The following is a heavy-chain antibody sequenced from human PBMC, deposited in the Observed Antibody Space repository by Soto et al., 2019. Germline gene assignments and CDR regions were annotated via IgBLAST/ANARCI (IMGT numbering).Heavy chain of an antibody. CDR2: ITITGDTT. D-gene: IGHD2-21*02. CDR3: AKGGGGDHGY. Sequence: EVQLVESEGGLVQPGGSLRLSCEASGFIFTTSDMSWVRQAPGKGLEWISSITITGDTTHYADSVKGRFTISRDNSRNTVYLNMNSLRVDDTAVYYWAKGGGGDHGYWGQGTLVAVSS. CDR1: GFIFTTSD. V-gene: IGHV3-23*04. J-gene: IGHJ4*02.